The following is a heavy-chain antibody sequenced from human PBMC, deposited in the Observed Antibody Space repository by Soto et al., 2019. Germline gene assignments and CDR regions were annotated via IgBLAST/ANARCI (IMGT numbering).Heavy chain of an antibody. CDR1: GGSISSYY. Sequence: SETLCLTSTVSGGSISSYYWSWIQQPPGKGLEWIGYIYYSGSTNYNPSLKSRVTISVDTSKNQFSLKLSSVTAADTAVYYCARVMRVRGVISSNWFDPWGQGTLVTVSS. CDR2: IYYSGST. J-gene: IGHJ5*02. CDR3: ARVMRVRGVISSNWFDP. D-gene: IGHD3-10*01. V-gene: IGHV4-59*01.